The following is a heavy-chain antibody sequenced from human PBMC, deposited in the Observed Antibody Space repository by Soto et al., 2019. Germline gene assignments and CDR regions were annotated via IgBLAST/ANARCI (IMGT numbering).Heavy chain of an antibody. CDR1: GGSISSYY. V-gene: IGHV4-59*08. J-gene: IGHJ4*02. CDR2: IYYSGGT. Sequence: QVQLQESGPGLVKPSETLSLTCTVSGGSISSYYWSWIRQPPGQGLELIGDIYYSGGTNYNPSLKSRVTISVDTSKNQFSLKLSSVTAAETAVYYCARLSRLSEYDFDYWGKGHLVNASS. D-gene: IGHD3-16*01. CDR3: ARLSRLSEYDFDY.